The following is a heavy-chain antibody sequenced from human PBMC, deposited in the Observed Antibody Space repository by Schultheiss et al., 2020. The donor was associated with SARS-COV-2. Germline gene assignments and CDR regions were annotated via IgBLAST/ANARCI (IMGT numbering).Heavy chain of an antibody. Sequence: GGSLRLSCAASGFTFSNAWMSWVRQAPGKGLEWVGRIKSKTDGGTTDYAAPVKGRFTISRDDSKNTLYLQMNSLKTEDTAVYYCTTAVDIVLMVYADDAFDIWGQGTMVTVSS. J-gene: IGHJ3*02. V-gene: IGHV3-15*01. CDR3: TTAVDIVLMVYADDAFDI. CDR2: IKSKTDGGTT. CDR1: GFTFSNAW. D-gene: IGHD2-8*01.